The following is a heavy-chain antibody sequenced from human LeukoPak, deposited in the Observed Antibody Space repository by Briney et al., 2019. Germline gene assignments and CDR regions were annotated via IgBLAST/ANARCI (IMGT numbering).Heavy chain of an antibody. Sequence: GGSLRLSCAASGFTFSDSYMSWVRQAPGKGLEWVSAISGSGGSTYYADSVKGRFTISRDNSKNTLYLQMNSLRAEDTAVYYCAKVLGWELLDYYFDYWGQGTLVTVSS. J-gene: IGHJ4*02. CDR1: GFTFSDSY. V-gene: IGHV3-23*01. D-gene: IGHD1-26*01. CDR2: ISGSGGST. CDR3: AKVLGWELLDYYFDY.